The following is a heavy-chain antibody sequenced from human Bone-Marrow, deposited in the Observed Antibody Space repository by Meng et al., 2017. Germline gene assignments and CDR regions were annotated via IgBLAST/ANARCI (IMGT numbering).Heavy chain of an antibody. CDR1: GASLNGYY. Sequence: QVQLQHCGAGPLKPSETLSLTCDVSGASLNGYYWTWIRQPPGKGLAWIGEINHSGSPDYNTSLKSRVTISVDTSKNQFSLKLSSVTAADTAVYYCARCVLLLRNWGQGTLVTVSS. J-gene: IGHJ4*02. CDR3: ARCVLLLRN. D-gene: IGHD3-22*01. CDR2: INHSGSP. V-gene: IGHV4-34*01.